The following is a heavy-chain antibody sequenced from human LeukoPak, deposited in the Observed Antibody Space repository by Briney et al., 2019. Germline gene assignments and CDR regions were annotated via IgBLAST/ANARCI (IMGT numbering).Heavy chain of an antibody. CDR3: ARDHHRRLYDSQARDTFDI. CDR1: GFTFSSYS. CDR2: ISSSSSTI. V-gene: IGHV3-48*01. D-gene: IGHD3-22*01. Sequence: PGGSLRLSCAASGFTFSSYSMDWVRQAPGEGLEWVSYISSSSSTIYYADSVKGRFTISRDNAKNSLYLQMNSLRAEDTAVYYCARDHHRRLYDSQARDTFDIWGQGTMVTVSS. J-gene: IGHJ3*02.